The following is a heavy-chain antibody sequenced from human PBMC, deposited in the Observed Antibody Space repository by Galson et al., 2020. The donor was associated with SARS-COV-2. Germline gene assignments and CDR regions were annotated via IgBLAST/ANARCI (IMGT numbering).Heavy chain of an antibody. CDR2: IKSKTDGGTT. D-gene: IGHD3-22*01. V-gene: IGHV3-15*01. CDR1: GFTFSNAW. J-gene: IGHJ4*02. CDR3: TKFSYDSSGYKGFDC. Sequence: TGGSLRLSCAASGFTFSNAWMSWVRQAPGKGLEWVGRIKSKTDGGTTDHAAPVKGRFTISRDDSKNTLYLQMNSLKTEDTGVYYCTKFSYDSSGYKGFDCWGQGTLVTVSS.